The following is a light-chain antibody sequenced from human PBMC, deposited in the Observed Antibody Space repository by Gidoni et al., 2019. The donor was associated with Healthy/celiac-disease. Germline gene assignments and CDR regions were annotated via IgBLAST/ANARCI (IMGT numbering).Light chain of an antibody. CDR2: YAS. Sequence: ATLSCRASQSVDSYLAWYQQKPGQAPRLLIYYASNRATGIPAKFSGSGSGTDFTLTISSLAPEDFAVYYCQQRSNWPMYTFGQGTKLEIK. J-gene: IGKJ2*01. CDR3: QQRSNWPMYT. CDR1: QSVDSY. V-gene: IGKV3-11*01.